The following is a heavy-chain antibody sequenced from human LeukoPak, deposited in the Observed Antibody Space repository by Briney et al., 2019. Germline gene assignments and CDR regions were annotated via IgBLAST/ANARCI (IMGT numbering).Heavy chain of an antibody. D-gene: IGHD3-22*01. Sequence: GGSLRLSCAASGFTFSSYGMHWVRQAPGKGLEWVAVISYDVGKKCYADSVKGRFTISRGNSKNTLYLQMNSLRAEDTAVYYCAKDDYYDTSGYRDWGQGTLVTVSS. CDR2: ISYDVGKK. CDR1: GFTFSSYG. J-gene: IGHJ4*02. CDR3: AKDDYYDTSGYRD. V-gene: IGHV3-30*18.